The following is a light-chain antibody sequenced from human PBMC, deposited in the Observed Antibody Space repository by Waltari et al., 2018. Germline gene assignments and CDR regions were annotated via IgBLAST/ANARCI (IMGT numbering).Light chain of an antibody. J-gene: IGKJ1*01. V-gene: IGKV3-20*01. CDR1: QSVSRA. CDR2: GAS. CDR3: QHYVSLPVT. Sequence: EIVLTQSPGPLPLSPGERATLSCRASQSVSRALAWYQQNPGQAPRLLIYGASNRATGIPDRFSGSGSGTDFSLIISRLEPEDFAVYYCQHYVSLPVTFGQGTKVEIK.